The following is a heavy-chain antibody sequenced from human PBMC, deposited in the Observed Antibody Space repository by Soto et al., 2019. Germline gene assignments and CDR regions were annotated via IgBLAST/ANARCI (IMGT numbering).Heavy chain of an antibody. J-gene: IGHJ5*02. CDR2: IYYSGST. CDR1: GGSISSSSYY. V-gene: IGHV4-39*01. Sequence: QLQLQESGPGLVKPSETLSLTCTVSGGSISSSSYYWGWIRQPPGKGLEWIGSIYYSGSTYYNPSLKSRVTISVDTSKNQFSLKLSSVTAADTAVYYCASLYCSSTSCYILGWFDPWGQGTLVTVSS. D-gene: IGHD2-2*02. CDR3: ASLYCSSTSCYILGWFDP.